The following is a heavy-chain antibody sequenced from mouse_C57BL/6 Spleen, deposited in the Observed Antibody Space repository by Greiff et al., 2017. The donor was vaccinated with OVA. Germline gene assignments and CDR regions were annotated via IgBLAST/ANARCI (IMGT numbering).Heavy chain of an antibody. CDR2: IDPNSGGT. J-gene: IGHJ1*03. Sequence: QVQLQQPGAELVKPGASVKLSCKASGYTFTSYWMHWVKQRPGRGLEWMGRIDPNSGGTKYNEKFKSKATLTVDKPSSTAYMQLSSLTSEDSAVYYCARGTGTFYWYFDVWGTGTTVTVSS. CDR3: ARGTGTFYWYFDV. D-gene: IGHD4-1*01. V-gene: IGHV1-72*01. CDR1: GYTFTSYW.